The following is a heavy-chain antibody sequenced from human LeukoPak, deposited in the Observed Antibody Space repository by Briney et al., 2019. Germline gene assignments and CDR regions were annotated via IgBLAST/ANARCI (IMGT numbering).Heavy chain of an antibody. CDR2: INPNSGGT. D-gene: IGHD6-19*01. V-gene: IGHV1-2*02. Sequence: ASVKVSCKAPGYTFTGYYMHWVRQAPGRGLEWMGWINPNSGGTNYAQKFQGRVTMTRDTSISTAYMELSRLRSDDTAVYYCARDAHLYSSGPSWFDPWGQGTLVTVSS. J-gene: IGHJ5*02. CDR1: GYTFTGYY. CDR3: ARDAHLYSSGPSWFDP.